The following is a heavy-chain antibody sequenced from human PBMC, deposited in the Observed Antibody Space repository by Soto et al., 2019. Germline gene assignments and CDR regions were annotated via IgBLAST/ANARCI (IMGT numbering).Heavy chain of an antibody. J-gene: IGHJ5*02. Sequence: QVQLVQSGAEVKKPGASVRVSCEANGFTFRSYAVHWLRQAPGQRFEWMGWVNAGNGNTKYSQKFQGRLRLTRDTSASASYMELDSLTSEDTSVYFCALGMAALLGWFGAWGQGTLVTVSS. CDR3: ALGMAALLGWFGA. V-gene: IGHV1-3*01. D-gene: IGHD6-19*01. CDR1: GFTFRSYA. CDR2: VNAGNGNT.